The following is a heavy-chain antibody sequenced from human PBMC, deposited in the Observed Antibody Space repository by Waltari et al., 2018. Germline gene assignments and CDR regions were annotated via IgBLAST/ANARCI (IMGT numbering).Heavy chain of an antibody. CDR1: GFSLGDNY. V-gene: IGHV3-53*04. CDR2: IYGGGST. J-gene: IGHJ4*02. D-gene: IGHD3-10*01. CDR3: ARGGRRGAYIDY. Sequence: EVQLVESGGGLVQPGGSLRLSCAAAGFSLGDNYMTWVRQSPGKGLEWVSVIYGGGSTYYADSVKGRFLISRHSSENTLYLQMNSLRDDDTAIYYCARGGRRGAYIDYWGQGTLVTVSS.